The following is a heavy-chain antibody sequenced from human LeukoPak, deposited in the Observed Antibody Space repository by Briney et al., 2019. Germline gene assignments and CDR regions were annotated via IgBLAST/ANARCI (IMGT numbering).Heavy chain of an antibody. D-gene: IGHD2-2*01. V-gene: IGHV4-30-2*01. CDR3: ARGDCITTSCFNPYYFDY. CDR2: IYQSGST. CDR1: GGSISSGGYC. Sequence: PSQTLSLTCAVSGGSISSGGYCWSWIRQPPGKGLEWIGYIYQSGSTYYNPSLKSRVTISVDRSKNQFSLKLNSVTAADTAVYYCARGDCITTSCFNPYYFDYWGQGTLVTVSS. J-gene: IGHJ4*02.